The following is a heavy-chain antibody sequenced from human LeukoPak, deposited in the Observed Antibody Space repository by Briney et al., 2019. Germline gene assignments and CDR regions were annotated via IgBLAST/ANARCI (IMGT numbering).Heavy chain of an antibody. CDR1: GGSISTYY. CDR3: ARVVYSGYDFRGAMDV. D-gene: IGHD5-12*01. V-gene: IGHV4-59*01. J-gene: IGHJ6*03. Sequence: SETLSLTCTVSGGSISTYYWSWIRQPPGKGLEWIGYIFYTGSNNSNPSLKSRVTISVDTSKNQFSLKLTSVTAADTAVYYCARVVYSGYDFRGAMDVWGKGTTVTVSS. CDR2: IFYTGSN.